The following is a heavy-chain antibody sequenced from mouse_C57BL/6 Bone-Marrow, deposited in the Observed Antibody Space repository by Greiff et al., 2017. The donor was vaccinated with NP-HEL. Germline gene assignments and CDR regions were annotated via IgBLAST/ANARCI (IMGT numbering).Heavy chain of an antibody. D-gene: IGHD3-2*02. CDR3: ARKCGGQLRLRYFDY. Sequence: EVQLQQSGPELVKPGASVKISCKASGYTFTDYYMNWVKQSHGKSLEWIGDINPNNGGTSYNQKFKGKATLTVDKSSSTAYMELRSLTSEDSAVYYCARKCGGQLRLRYFDYWGQGTTLTVSS. V-gene: IGHV1-26*01. J-gene: IGHJ2*01. CDR1: GYTFTDYY. CDR2: INPNNGGT.